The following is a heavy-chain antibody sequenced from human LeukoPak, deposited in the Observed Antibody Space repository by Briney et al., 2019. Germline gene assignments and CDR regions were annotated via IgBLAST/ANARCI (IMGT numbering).Heavy chain of an antibody. CDR1: GFTFSTYG. Sequence: SGGSLRLSCAASGFTFSTYGMSWVRQAPGKGLDWVSAVSGSGGSTHYADSVTGRFTISRDNSKNTLYLQMNSLRAEDTAVYYCAKDRYCDNTGDHYESEYWGQGTLVTVSS. CDR3: AKDRYCDNTGDHYESEY. D-gene: IGHD3-22*01. J-gene: IGHJ4*02. CDR2: VSGSGGST. V-gene: IGHV3-23*01.